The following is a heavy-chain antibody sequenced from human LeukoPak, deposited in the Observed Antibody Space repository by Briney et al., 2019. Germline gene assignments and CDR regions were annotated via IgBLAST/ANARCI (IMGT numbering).Heavy chain of an antibody. CDR3: ARSSGWELEFDY. CDR1: GGSISSYY. Sequence: SETLSLTCTDSGGSISSYYWSWIRQPAGKGLEWIGRIYTSGSTNYNPSLKSRVTMSVDTSKNQFSLKLSSVTAADMAVYYCARSSGWELEFDYWGQGTLVTVSS. CDR2: IYTSGST. V-gene: IGHV4-4*07. J-gene: IGHJ4*02. D-gene: IGHD1-26*01.